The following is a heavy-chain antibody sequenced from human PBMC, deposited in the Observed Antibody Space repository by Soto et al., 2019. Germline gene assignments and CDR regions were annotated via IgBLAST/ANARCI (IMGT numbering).Heavy chain of an antibody. D-gene: IGHD7-27*01. Sequence: QVQLVQSGAEVKKPGSSVKVSCKASGGTFSSYTISWVRQAPGQGLEWMGRIIPILGIANYAQKFQGRVTXXAXKFXSTAYMELSSLRSEDTAVYYCARDGDLGRVGSFDYWGQGTLVTVSS. V-gene: IGHV1-69*08. CDR3: ARDGDLGRVGSFDY. CDR2: IIPILGIA. CDR1: GGTFSSYT. J-gene: IGHJ4*02.